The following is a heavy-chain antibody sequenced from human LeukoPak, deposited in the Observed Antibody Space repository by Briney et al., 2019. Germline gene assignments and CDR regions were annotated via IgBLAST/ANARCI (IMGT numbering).Heavy chain of an antibody. D-gene: IGHD2-2*01. J-gene: IGHJ4*02. CDR3: AKGTLGSCSGATCYDFDY. V-gene: IGHV3-23*01. Sequence: GGSLRLSCAASGFTFSSYAMNWVRQAPGRRLEWVSSIIGSGRDTYYADSVKGQITISRDNSKNTLYLQMNSLRAEDTALYYCAKGTLGSCSGATCYDFDYWGQGTLVTVSS. CDR2: IIGSGRDT. CDR1: GFTFSSYA.